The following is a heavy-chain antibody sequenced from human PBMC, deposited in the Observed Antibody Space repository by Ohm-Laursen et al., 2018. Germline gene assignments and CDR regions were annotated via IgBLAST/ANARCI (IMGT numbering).Heavy chain of an antibody. V-gene: IGHV3-23*01. J-gene: IGHJ3*02. CDR2: ISWNSGSI. Sequence: SLRLSCAASGFTFSSYAMSWVRQAPGKGLEWVSGISWNSGSIGYADSVKGRFTISRDNSKNTLYLQMDSLRAEDTAVYYCAKGDTSTDAFDIWGQGTMVTVSS. CDR3: AKGDTSTDAFDI. CDR1: GFTFSSYA.